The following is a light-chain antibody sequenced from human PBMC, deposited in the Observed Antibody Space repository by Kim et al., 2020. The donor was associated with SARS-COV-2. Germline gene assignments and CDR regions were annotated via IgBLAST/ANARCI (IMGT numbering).Light chain of an antibody. CDR2: LHGDGSH. V-gene: IGLV4-69*01. CDR1: RGHTSYA. Sequence: ASVKLTCPLSRGHTSYAIPWHQQQPEKGPRYLMKLHGDGSHSQGDGIPDRFSGSCAGAERYLTISSLQSEDEADYYCQSWGTGIPVFGGGTQLTVL. CDR3: QSWGTGIPV. J-gene: IGLJ3*02.